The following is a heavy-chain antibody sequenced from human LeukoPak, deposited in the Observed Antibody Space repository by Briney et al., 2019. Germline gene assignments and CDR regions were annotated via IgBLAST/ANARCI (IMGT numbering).Heavy chain of an antibody. Sequence: GGSLGLSCAASGFTFSSYAMHWVRQAPGKGLEWVSSFSGSGGSTYYADSVKGRFTISRDNSKNTLYLQMISLRAEDTAVYYCAKSGYNRFDYWGQGTLVTVSS. J-gene: IGHJ4*02. CDR1: GFTFSSYA. V-gene: IGHV3-23*01. CDR3: AKSGYNRFDY. D-gene: IGHD5-24*01. CDR2: FSGSGGST.